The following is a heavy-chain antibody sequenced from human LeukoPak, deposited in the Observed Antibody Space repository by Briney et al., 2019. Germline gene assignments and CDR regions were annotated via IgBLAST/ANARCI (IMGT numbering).Heavy chain of an antibody. Sequence: SETLSLTCTVSGGSISSYYWSWIRQPPGKGLEWIGYIYYSGSTNYNPSLKSRVTISVDTSKNQFSLKLSSVTAADTAVYYCARRGSSGYFNFDYWGQGTLVTVSS. D-gene: IGHD3-22*01. CDR1: GGSISSYY. V-gene: IGHV4-59*08. J-gene: IGHJ4*02. CDR2: IYYSGST. CDR3: ARRGSSGYFNFDY.